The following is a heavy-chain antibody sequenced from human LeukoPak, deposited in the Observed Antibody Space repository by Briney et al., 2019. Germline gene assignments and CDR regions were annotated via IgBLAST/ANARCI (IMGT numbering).Heavy chain of an antibody. D-gene: IGHD3-3*01. CDR1: GYTFTSYD. CDR2: MNPNSGNT. V-gene: IGHV1-8*01. CDR3: ARLRHITIFGGMDV. Sequence: ASVTVSCKASGYTFTSYDINWVRQATGQGLEWMGWMNPNSGNTGYAQKFQGRVTMTRNTSISTAYMELSSLRSEDTAVYYCARLRHITIFGGMDVWGQGTTVTVSS. J-gene: IGHJ6*02.